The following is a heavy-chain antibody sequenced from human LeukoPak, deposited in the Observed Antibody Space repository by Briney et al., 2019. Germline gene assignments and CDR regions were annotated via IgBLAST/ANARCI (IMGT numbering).Heavy chain of an antibody. D-gene: IGHD6-13*01. CDR1: GYTFTGHY. CDR2: INPNSGGT. V-gene: IGHV1-2*02. CDR3: ARDMRLAAAGTDFDY. Sequence: ASVKVSCKASGYTFTGHYMHWVRQAPGQGLEWMGWINPNSGGTNYAQKFQGRVTMTRDTSISTAYMELSRLRSDDTAVYYCARDMRLAAAGTDFDYWGQGTLVTVSS. J-gene: IGHJ4*02.